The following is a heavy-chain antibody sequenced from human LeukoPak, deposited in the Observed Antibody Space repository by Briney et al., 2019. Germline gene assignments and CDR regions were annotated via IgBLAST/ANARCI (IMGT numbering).Heavy chain of an antibody. D-gene: IGHD6-6*01. CDR3: AKSSIAAPFDY. V-gene: IGHV3-30*18. Sequence: GGSLRLSCAASGFTFSSYSMHWVRQAPGKGLEWVGVISYDGSNKVYKDSVKGLFTISRDNSKNTLYLQMNSLRVEDTAVYYCAKSSIAAPFDYWGQGTLVTVSS. CDR2: ISYDGSNK. J-gene: IGHJ4*02. CDR1: GFTFSSYS.